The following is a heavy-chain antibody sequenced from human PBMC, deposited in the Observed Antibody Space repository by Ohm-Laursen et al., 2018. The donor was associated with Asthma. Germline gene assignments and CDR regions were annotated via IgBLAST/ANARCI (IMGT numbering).Heavy chain of an antibody. V-gene: IGHV4-59*07. J-gene: IGHJ5*02. D-gene: IGHD4-17*01. CDR1: GGSISSYY. CDR2: IYNSGST. Sequence: PSDTLSLTCTVSGGSISSYYWSWIRQPPGKGLVWIGYIYNSGSTNYNPSLKSRVTITVDTSKNQFSLKLSSVTAADTAVYYCARATTVFSWFDPWGQGTLVTVSS. CDR3: ARATTVFSWFDP.